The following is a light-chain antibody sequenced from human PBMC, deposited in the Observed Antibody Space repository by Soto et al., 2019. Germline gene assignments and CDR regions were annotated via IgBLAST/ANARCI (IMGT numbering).Light chain of an antibody. J-gene: IGKJ3*01. CDR2: GAS. CDR1: QSVSSN. CDR3: QQYNNWPFT. Sequence: EIVRTQSPATLSVSPGERATLSCRASQSVSSNLAWYQQKPGQAPRLLIYGASTRATGIPARFSGSGSGPEFTLTLSSLQSEDFAVYYGQQYNNWPFTFGPGTKVDI. V-gene: IGKV3D-15*01.